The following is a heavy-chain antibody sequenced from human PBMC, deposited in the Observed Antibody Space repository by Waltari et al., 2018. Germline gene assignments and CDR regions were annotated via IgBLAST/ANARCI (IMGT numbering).Heavy chain of an antibody. CDR2: IIPIFGTA. J-gene: IGHJ2*01. D-gene: IGHD5-12*01. V-gene: IGHV1-69*08. CDR1: GGTFSSYA. Sequence: QVQLVQSGAEVKKPGSSVKVSCKASGGTFSSYAISWERQAPGQGIECMVRIIPIFGTANYAQKFQGRVTITADKSTSTAYMELSSLRSEDTAVYYCARAGTSYDPLRPRYWYFDLWGRGTLVTVSS. CDR3: ARAGTSYDPLRPRYWYFDL.